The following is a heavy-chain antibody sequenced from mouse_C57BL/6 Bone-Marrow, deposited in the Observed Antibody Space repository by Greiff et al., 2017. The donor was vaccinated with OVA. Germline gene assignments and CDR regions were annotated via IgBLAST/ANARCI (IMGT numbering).Heavy chain of an antibody. CDR2: VYPYNGGT. D-gene: IGHD6-2*01. Sequence: LVKPGPSVKLSCKASGFTFTDYYMPWVKQSHGKSLEWIGLVYPYNGGTSYNQKFKGKATLTVDTSSSTAYMELNSLTSEDSAVYYCARNSLYAMDYWGQGTSVTVSS. V-gene: IGHV1-36*01. J-gene: IGHJ4*01. CDR3: ARNSLYAMDY. CDR1: GFTFTDYY.